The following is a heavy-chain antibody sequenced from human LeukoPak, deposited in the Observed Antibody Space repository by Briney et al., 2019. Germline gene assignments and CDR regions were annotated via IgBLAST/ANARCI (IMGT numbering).Heavy chain of an antibody. CDR3: ASLIWFGEPFDY. CDR1: GYTFTGYY. D-gene: IGHD3-10*01. J-gene: IGHJ4*02. Sequence: REASVKVSCKASGYTFTGYYMHWVRQAPGQGLEWMGWINPNSGVTNYAQKFQGRVTMSRDTSISTAYMELGRLRADDTAVYYCASLIWFGEPFDYWGQGTLVTVSS. CDR2: INPNSGVT. V-gene: IGHV1-2*02.